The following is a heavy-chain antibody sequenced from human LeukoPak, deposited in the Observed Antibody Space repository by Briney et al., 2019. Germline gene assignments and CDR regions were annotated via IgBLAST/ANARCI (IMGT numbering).Heavy chain of an antibody. CDR1: GFTFSSYG. Sequence: QPGRSLRLSCAASGFTFSSYGMHWVRQAPGKGLEWVSSVSGNGAGTYYADSVKGRFSISRDNSKNTLYLQMNDLRPEDTAVYYCAKEGIGAAGRRFDHWGQGTLVTVSS. CDR2: VSGNGAGT. J-gene: IGHJ4*02. CDR3: AKEGIGAAGRRFDH. D-gene: IGHD6-13*01. V-gene: IGHV3-23*01.